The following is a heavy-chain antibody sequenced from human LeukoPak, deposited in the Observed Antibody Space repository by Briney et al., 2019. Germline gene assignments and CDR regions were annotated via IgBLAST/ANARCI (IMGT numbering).Heavy chain of an antibody. CDR2: IYYSGST. Sequence: PSETLSLTCTVSGGSISSYYWSWIRQPPGKGLEWIGYIYYSGSTNYNPSLKSRVTISVDTSKNQFSLKLSSVTAADTAVYYCARGKATLDYYYMDVWGKGTTVTVSS. CDR3: ARGKATLDYYYMDV. CDR1: GGSISSYY. J-gene: IGHJ6*03. D-gene: IGHD2-15*01. V-gene: IGHV4-59*01.